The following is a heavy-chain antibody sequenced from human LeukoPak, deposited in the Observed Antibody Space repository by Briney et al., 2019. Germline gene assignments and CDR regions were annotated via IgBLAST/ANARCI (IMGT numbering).Heavy chain of an antibody. V-gene: IGHV3-23*01. Sequence: PGGSLRLSCEASGFTFSSYGMHWVRQAPGKGLEWVSAISGSGGSTYYADSVKGRFTISRDNSKNTLYLQMNSLRAEDTAVYYRAPLVRVVGYWGQGTLVTVSS. CDR1: GFTFSSYG. CDR3: APLVRVVGY. J-gene: IGHJ4*02. D-gene: IGHD6-13*01. CDR2: ISGSGGST.